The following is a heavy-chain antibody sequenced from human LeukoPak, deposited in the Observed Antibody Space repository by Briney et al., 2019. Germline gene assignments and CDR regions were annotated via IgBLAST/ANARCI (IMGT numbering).Heavy chain of an antibody. Sequence: PGGSLRLSCAASGFTFDDYGMSWVRQVPGKGLEWVSGINWNGGTTAYADSVKGRFTISRDNVKNSLYLQMNSLRAEDTALYYCARNPSYSSSWYRKTNYFDYWGQGTLVTVSS. V-gene: IGHV3-20*04. CDR3: ARNPSYSSSWYRKTNYFDY. J-gene: IGHJ4*02. CDR1: GFTFDDYG. D-gene: IGHD6-13*01. CDR2: INWNGGTT.